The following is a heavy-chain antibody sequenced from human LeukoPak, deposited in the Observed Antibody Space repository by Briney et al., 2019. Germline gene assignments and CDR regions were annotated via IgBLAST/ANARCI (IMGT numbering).Heavy chain of an antibody. V-gene: IGHV1-46*01. J-gene: IGHJ4*02. CDR1: GYTFTSNY. Sequence: GASVKVSCKASGYTFTSNYIHWVRQAPGQGLEWMGMIYPRDGSTSYAQKFQGRVTMTRNTSISTAYMELSSLRSEDTAVYYCARAALRYQLLWVKQQLGSHYFDYWGQGSLVTVFS. CDR3: ARAALRYQLLWVKQQLGSHYFDY. D-gene: IGHD2-2*01. CDR2: IYPRDGST.